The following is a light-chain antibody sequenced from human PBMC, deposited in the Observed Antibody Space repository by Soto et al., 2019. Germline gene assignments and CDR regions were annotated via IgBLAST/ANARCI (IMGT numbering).Light chain of an antibody. CDR3: QQYNSYWWT. J-gene: IGKJ1*01. CDR2: KAY. Sequence: DIQMTQSPSTLSASVGERVSITCQASQSISRYLAWYQQKPGKAPKLRIYKAYSLESGVPSRFSGSGSGTEFTLTISSLQPDDFATYYCQQYNSYWWTFGQGTKVEIK. V-gene: IGKV1-5*03. CDR1: QSISRY.